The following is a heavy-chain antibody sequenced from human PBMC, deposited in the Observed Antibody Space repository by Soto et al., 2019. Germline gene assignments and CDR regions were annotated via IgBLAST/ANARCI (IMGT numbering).Heavy chain of an antibody. V-gene: IGHV4-30-4*08. J-gene: IGHJ4*02. D-gene: IGHD5-18*01. Sequence: SETLSLTCTVSGGSVSSDEDYWSWIRQSPGKGLEWIGYISNSGSTGYNPSLKTRLSMSVDGSKNQFTLRLTSVTAADTAVYFCATESGSTYGYFDYWGQGTQVTVYS. CDR2: ISNSGST. CDR3: ATESGSTYGYFDY. CDR1: GGSVSSDEDY.